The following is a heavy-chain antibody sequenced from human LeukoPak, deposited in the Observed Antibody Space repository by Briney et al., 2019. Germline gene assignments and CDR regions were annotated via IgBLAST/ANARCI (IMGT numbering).Heavy chain of an antibody. CDR1: GFTFSSYE. V-gene: IGHV3-48*03. D-gene: IGHD3-22*01. J-gene: IGHJ4*02. Sequence: GGSLRLSCAASGFTFSSYEMNWVRQAPGKGLEWVSYISSSGSTIYCADSVKGRFTISRDNAKNSLYLQMNSLRAEDTALYYCAKEGVSGYYYVLDYWGQGTLVTVSS. CDR3: AKEGVSGYYYVLDY. CDR2: ISSSGSTI.